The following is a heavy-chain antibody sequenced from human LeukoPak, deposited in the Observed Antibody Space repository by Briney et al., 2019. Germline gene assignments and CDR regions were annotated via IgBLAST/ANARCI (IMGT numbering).Heavy chain of an antibody. V-gene: IGHV1-58*01. CDR2: TVVGSGNT. CDR3: AAVPNANAWYWDDAFDI. D-gene: IGHD2-8*02. Sequence: SVKVSCKASGFTFTTSAVQWVRQARRQRLEWIGRTVVGSGNTDHAQKFQGRLTITREISTSTAYMELSSLTSDDTAVYYCAAVPNANAWYWDDAFDIWGQGTMVTVSS. CDR1: GFTFTTSA. J-gene: IGHJ3*02.